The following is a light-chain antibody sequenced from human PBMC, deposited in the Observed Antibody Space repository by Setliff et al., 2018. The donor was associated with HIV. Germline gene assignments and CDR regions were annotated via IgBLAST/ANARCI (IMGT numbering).Light chain of an antibody. CDR3: QQYNNWPPGRT. V-gene: IGKV3-15*01. Sequence: EIVMTQSPVTLSVSPGERATFSCRASQSVSSNLAWYQQKPGQAPRLLIYGASTRATGIPARFSGSGSGTEFTLTISSLQSEDFAVYYCQQYNNWPPGRTFGQGTKVDIK. CDR1: QSVSSN. CDR2: GAS. J-gene: IGKJ1*01.